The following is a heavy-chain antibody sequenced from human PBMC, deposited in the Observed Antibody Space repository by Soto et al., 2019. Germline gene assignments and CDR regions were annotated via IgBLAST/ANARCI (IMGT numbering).Heavy chain of an antibody. V-gene: IGHV4-59*01. CDR3: ARDGGSSGYYYGYFDY. J-gene: IGHJ4*02. D-gene: IGHD3-22*01. CDR1: GGSISSYY. Sequence: QVQLQESGPGLVKPSETLSLTCTVSGGSISSYYWSWIRQPPGKGLEWIGYIYYSGSTNYNPSLKSRVTISVDTSKNQFSLKLSSVTAADTAVYYCARDGGSSGYYYGYFDYWGQGTLVTVSS. CDR2: IYYSGST.